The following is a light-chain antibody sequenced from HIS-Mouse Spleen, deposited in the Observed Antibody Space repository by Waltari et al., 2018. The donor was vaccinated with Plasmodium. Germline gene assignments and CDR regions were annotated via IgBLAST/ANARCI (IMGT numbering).Light chain of an antibody. Sequence: SYELTQPPSVSVSPGQTASITCSGDNLGDKYACWYQQKPGQSPVLVIYQDSKRPSGIPWRFSGSNSGNTATLTISGTQAMDEADYYCQAWDSSTVVFGGGTKLTVL. CDR3: QAWDSSTVV. CDR2: QDS. V-gene: IGLV3-1*01. J-gene: IGLJ2*01. CDR1: NLGDKY.